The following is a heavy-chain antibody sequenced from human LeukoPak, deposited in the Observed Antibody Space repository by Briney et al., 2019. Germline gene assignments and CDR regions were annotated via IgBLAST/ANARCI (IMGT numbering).Heavy chain of an antibody. CDR1: GGSFSGYY. D-gene: IGHD5-18*01. V-gene: IGHV4-4*07. CDR2: IYTSGST. Sequence: SETLSLTCAVYGGSFSGYYWSWIRQPAGKGLEWIGRIYTSGSTNYNPSLKSRVTMSVDTSKNQFSLKLSSVTAADTAVYYCARDGTSGYSYHGYWGQGTLVTLSS. CDR3: ARDGTSGYSYHGY. J-gene: IGHJ4*02.